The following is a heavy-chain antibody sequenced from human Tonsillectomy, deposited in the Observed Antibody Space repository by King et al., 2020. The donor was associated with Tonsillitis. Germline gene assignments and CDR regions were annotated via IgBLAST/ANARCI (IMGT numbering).Heavy chain of an antibody. D-gene: IGHD3-16*02. CDR3: ARQTYDYLWGSYRPTFDY. Sequence: QLQESGPGLVKPSETLSLTCTVSGGSITTDSYYWGWIRQPPGKGLEWVGRNYYTGSTHFNPSLKSRVTISVDTSKNQFSLKLSSVTAADTAVYYCARQTYDYLWGSYRPTFDYWGQGTLVTVSS. CDR2: NYYTGST. V-gene: IGHV4-39*01. CDR1: GGSITTDSYY. J-gene: IGHJ4*02.